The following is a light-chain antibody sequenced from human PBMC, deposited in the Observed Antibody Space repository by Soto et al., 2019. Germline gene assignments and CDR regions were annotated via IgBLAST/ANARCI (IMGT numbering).Light chain of an antibody. V-gene: IGLV1-44*01. CDR2: SNN. Sequence: QAVVTQPPSASGTPGQRVTISCSGSSSNIGSNTVNWYQQLPGTAPKLLIYSNNQRPSGLPDRFSGSKSGTSASLAISGLQSEDEADYYCAAWDDSLNGWVFGGGTQLTVL. CDR3: AAWDDSLNGWV. J-gene: IGLJ3*02. CDR1: SSNIGSNT.